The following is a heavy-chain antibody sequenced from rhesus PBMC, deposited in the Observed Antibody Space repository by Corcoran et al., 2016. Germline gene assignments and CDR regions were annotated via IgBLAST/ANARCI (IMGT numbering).Heavy chain of an antibody. CDR1: GASLSGHY. V-gene: IGHV4-165*02. J-gene: IGHJ5-1*01. D-gene: IGHD3S6*01. CDR3: VGGTHYNRFDV. Sequence: QVLLQESGPGLVAPSDTLSLTCAVSGASLSGHYWNWIRQSPGKGLEWFAYIGGNEAGTSTTPCRKGRFTISPNTPKNQFPLRLASVTAADTAMYFWVGGTHYNRFDVGGAGLLVTVSS. CDR2: IGGNEAGT.